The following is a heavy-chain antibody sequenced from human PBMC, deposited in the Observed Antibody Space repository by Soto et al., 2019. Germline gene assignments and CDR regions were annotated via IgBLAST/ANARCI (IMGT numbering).Heavy chain of an antibody. CDR1: GGSISSYY. CDR3: ARLVRGAYYYYYGMDV. V-gene: IGHV4-59*08. J-gene: IGHJ6*02. D-gene: IGHD3-10*01. CDR2: IYYSGST. Sequence: SETLSLTCTVSGGSISSYYWSWIRQPPGKGLEWIGYIYYSGSTNYNPSLKSRVTISVDTSKNQFSLKLSSVTAADTAVYYCARLVRGAYYYYYGMDVWGQGTTVTVS.